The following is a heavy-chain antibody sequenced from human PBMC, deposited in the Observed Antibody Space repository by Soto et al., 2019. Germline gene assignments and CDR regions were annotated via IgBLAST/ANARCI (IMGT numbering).Heavy chain of an antibody. D-gene: IGHD3-10*01. Sequence: QVQLVQSGAEVKKPGSSVKVSCKASGGTFSSYAISWVRQAPGQGLEWMGGIIPIFGTANYAQKFQGRVTIPADESTRTAYMELSSLGSEATAGYYCAGRLGESPVGGVWGRGTTVTVSS. CDR1: GGTFSSYA. CDR3: AGRLGESPVGGV. CDR2: IIPIFGTA. J-gene: IGHJ6*02. V-gene: IGHV1-69*12.